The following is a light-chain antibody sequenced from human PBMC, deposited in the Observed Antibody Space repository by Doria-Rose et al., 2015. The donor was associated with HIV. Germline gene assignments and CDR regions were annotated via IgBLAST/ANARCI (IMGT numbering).Light chain of an antibody. CDR1: QTVSTY. CDR3: QQTYSSPPWT. CDR2: AAS. V-gene: IGKV1-39*01. Sequence: ETVPITCRASQTVSTYLNWFQQVPGKAPKLLIYAASRLQSGVPSRFSGSGSGTDFTLTISGLQPGDFATYYCQQTYSSPPWTFGQGTKVEMK. J-gene: IGKJ1*01.